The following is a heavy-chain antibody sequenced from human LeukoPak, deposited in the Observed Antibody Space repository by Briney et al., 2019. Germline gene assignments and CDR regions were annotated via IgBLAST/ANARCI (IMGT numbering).Heavy chain of an antibody. V-gene: IGHV1-2*02. D-gene: IGHD1-26*01. Sequence: ASVKVSCKAFGYTFTGYYIHWVRQAPGQGLEWMGWINPNSGDTNYAQKFQGRVTITRDTSISTAYMELSRLRSDDTAIYYCARVIVGATTYAYWGQGTLVTVSS. CDR2: INPNSGDT. J-gene: IGHJ4*02. CDR1: GYTFTGYY. CDR3: ARVIVGATTYAY.